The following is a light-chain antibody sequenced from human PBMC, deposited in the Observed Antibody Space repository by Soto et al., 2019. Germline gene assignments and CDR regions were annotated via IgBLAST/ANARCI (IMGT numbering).Light chain of an antibody. CDR1: SSDVGAFDY. J-gene: IGLJ2*01. CDR2: DVN. Sequence: QSALTQPASVSGSPGQSITISCTGTSSDVGAFDYVSWYQQYPGKAPKLMIYDVNNRPSGVSDRFSGSKSGNTASLTISGLQAEDEAHYYCTSYTTSSTLLFGGGTQLTVL. V-gene: IGLV2-14*01. CDR3: TSYTTSSTLL.